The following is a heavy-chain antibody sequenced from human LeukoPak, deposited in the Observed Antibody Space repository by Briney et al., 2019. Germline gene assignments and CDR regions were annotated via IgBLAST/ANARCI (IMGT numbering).Heavy chain of an antibody. CDR1: GGSINSYY. J-gene: IGHJ4*02. Sequence: SETLSLTCTVSGGSINSYYWSWIRQPAGKGLAWIGRIYSSGSTNYNPSLKSRVSMSVDTSKNQFSLKLTSVTAADTAVYYCARGGKATVVTMWGQGVLVTVSS. D-gene: IGHD4-23*01. CDR2: IYSSGST. V-gene: IGHV4-4*07. CDR3: ARGGKATVVTM.